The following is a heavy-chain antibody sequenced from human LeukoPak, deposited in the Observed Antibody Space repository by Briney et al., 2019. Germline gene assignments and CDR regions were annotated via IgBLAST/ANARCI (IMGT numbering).Heavy chain of an antibody. CDR3: ARDNSVGDNAWWFDP. J-gene: IGHJ5*02. CDR2: INPTGGST. Sequence: ASVSVSCTASGYTFTSYYMHWVRQAPGQGLEWMGLINPTGGSTGYAQKFQGRVTMTRDISTSTDYMELSSLRSEDTAIYYCARDNSVGDNAWWFDPWGQGTLVTVSS. V-gene: IGHV1-46*01. CDR1: GYTFTSYY. D-gene: IGHD1-26*01.